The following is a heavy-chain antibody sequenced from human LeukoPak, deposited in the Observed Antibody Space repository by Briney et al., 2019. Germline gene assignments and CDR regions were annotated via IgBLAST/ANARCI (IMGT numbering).Heavy chain of an antibody. V-gene: IGHV3-30*18. CDR2: ISYDGSNK. Sequence: PGRSLRPSCAASGFTFSSYGMHWVRQAPGKGLEWVAVISYDGSNKYYADSVKGRFTISRDNSKNTLYLQMNSLRAEDTAVYYCAKGALIVPAAIKREYYFDYWGQGTLVTVSS. D-gene: IGHD2-2*02. J-gene: IGHJ4*02. CDR1: GFTFSSYG. CDR3: AKGALIVPAAIKREYYFDY.